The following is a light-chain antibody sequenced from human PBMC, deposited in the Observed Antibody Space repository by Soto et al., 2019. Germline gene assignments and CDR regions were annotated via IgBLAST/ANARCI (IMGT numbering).Light chain of an antibody. V-gene: IGKV1-33*01. J-gene: IGKJ5*01. CDR2: DAS. Sequence: IPMTHSPSALSASVGHRVTITCPASQSISSYLNWYQQKPGKAPKLLIYDASNLETGVPSRFSGSGSGTDFTFTISSLQPEDIATYYCQQYDNLPITFGQGTRLEIK. CDR1: QSISSY. CDR3: QQYDNLPIT.